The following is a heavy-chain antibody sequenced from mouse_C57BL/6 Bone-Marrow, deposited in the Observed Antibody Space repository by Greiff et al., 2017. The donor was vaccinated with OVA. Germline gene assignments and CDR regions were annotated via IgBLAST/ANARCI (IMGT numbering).Heavy chain of an antibody. CDR3: ARVITTVGYFDV. J-gene: IGHJ1*03. V-gene: IGHV5-4*01. Sequence: DVHLVESGGGLVKPGGSLKLSCAASGFTFSSYAMSWVRQTPEKRLEWVATISDGGSYTYYPDNVKGRFTISRDNAKNNLYLQMSHLKSEDTAMYYCARVITTVGYFDVWGTGTTVTVSS. D-gene: IGHD1-1*01. CDR2: ISDGGSYT. CDR1: GFTFSSYA.